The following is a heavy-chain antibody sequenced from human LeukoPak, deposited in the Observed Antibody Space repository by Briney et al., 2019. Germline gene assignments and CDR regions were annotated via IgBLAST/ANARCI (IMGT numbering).Heavy chain of an antibody. CDR2: INPNSGGT. V-gene: IGHV1-2*02. CDR1: GYTFTGYY. CDR3: ARGLGYYYDSSGYPH. Sequence: ASVKVSCKASGYTFTGYYMHWVRQAPGQGLEWMGWINPNSGGTNYAQKFQGRVTMTRDTSISTAYMELSRPRSDDTAVYYCARGLGYYYDSSGYPHWGQGTLVTVSS. J-gene: IGHJ4*02. D-gene: IGHD3-22*01.